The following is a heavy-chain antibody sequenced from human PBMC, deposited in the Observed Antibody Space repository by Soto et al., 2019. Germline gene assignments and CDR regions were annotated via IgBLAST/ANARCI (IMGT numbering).Heavy chain of an antibody. D-gene: IGHD1-26*01. CDR3: ARRSASGSYYLPYFDY. J-gene: IGHJ4*02. CDR2: IIPIFGTA. CDR1: GGAFSSYA. V-gene: IGHV1-69*13. Sequence: SVKVSCKASGGAFSSYAISWVRQAPGQGLEWMGGIIPIFGTANYAQKFQGRVTITADESTSTAYMELSSLRSEDTAVYYCARRSASGSYYLPYFDYWGQGTLVTVSS.